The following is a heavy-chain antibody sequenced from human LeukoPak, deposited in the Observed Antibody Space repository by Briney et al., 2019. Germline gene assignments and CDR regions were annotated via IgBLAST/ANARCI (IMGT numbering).Heavy chain of an antibody. V-gene: IGHV3-30*18. Sequence: GGSLRLSCAASGFTFSSYGMHWVRQAPGKGLEWVAVISYDGSNKYYADSVKGRFTISRDNSKNTLYLQMNSLRAEDTAVYYCAKDYYGSGSYYNSWYYYYYYGTDVWGQGTTVTVSS. D-gene: IGHD3-10*01. CDR3: AKDYYGSGSYYNSWYYYYYYGTDV. CDR1: GFTFSSYG. J-gene: IGHJ6*02. CDR2: ISYDGSNK.